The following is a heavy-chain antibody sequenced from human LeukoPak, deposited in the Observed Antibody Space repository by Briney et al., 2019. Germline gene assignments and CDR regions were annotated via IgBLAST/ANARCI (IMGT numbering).Heavy chain of an antibody. CDR2: IYYSGST. D-gene: IGHD4-17*01. V-gene: IGHV4-59*01. CDR3: ARATVTSYYFDY. CDR1: GGSISSYY. Sequence: SETLSLTCTVSGGSISSYYWSWIRQPPGKGLEWIGYIYYSGSTNYNPSLKSRVTISVDTSKNQFSLRLSSVTAADTAVYYCARATVTSYYFDYWGQGTLVTVSS. J-gene: IGHJ4*02.